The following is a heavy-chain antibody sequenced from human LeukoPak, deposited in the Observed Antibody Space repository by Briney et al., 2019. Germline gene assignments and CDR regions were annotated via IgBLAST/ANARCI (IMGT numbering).Heavy chain of an antibody. CDR3: ARDHGGYSGYDAFDY. V-gene: IGHV3-30*04. Sequence: GGFLRLSCAASGFTFSSYAMHWVRQAPGKGLEWVAVISYDGSNKYYAASVKGRFTISRDNSKNTLSLQMNSLRAEDTAVYYCARDHGGYSGYDAFDYWGQGTLVTVSS. J-gene: IGHJ4*02. CDR2: ISYDGSNK. CDR1: GFTFSSYA. D-gene: IGHD5-12*01.